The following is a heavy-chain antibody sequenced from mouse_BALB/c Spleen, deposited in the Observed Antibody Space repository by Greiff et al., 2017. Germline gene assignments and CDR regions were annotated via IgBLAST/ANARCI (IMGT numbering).Heavy chain of an antibody. D-gene: IGHD1-1*01. V-gene: IGHV14-3*02. Sequence: EVQLQESGAELVKPGASVKLSCTASGFNIKDTYMHWVKQRPEQGLEWIGRIDPANGNTKYDPKFQGKATITADTSSNTAYLQLSSLTSEDTAVYYCARDFTTVGGYWGQGTTLTVSS. CDR1: GFNIKDTY. J-gene: IGHJ2*01. CDR3: ARDFTTVGGY. CDR2: IDPANGNT.